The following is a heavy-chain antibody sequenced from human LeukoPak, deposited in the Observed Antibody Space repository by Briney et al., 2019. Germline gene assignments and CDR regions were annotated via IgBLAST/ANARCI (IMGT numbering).Heavy chain of an antibody. Sequence: GESLKISCQSSGYSFTSYWIAWVSQMPGRGLECMGIIYPGDSDTRYSPSFQGQVTISADKSISTAYLQWSSLKASDTAMYYCARQGSGYSPTYYYYMDVWGKGTTVTISS. CDR1: GYSFTSYW. V-gene: IGHV5-51*01. J-gene: IGHJ6*03. D-gene: IGHD5-18*01. CDR3: ARQGSGYSPTYYYYMDV. CDR2: IYPGDSDT.